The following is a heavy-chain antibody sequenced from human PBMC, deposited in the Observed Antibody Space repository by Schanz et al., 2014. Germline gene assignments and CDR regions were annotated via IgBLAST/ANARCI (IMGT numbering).Heavy chain of an antibody. D-gene: IGHD2-8*01. CDR1: GFTFSDYY. J-gene: IGHJ3*01. CDR3: ARDMLRRSGALEL. Sequence: QVQLVESGGGLVKPGGSLRLSCTASGFTFSDYYMTWIRQAPGKGLEWVSYVSSNNIYTKYADSVRGRFTISRDNAKTSLFLHMHRLSAAATAAYYCARDMLRRSGALELWGRGTMVTVSS. V-gene: IGHV3-11*05. CDR2: VSSNNIYT.